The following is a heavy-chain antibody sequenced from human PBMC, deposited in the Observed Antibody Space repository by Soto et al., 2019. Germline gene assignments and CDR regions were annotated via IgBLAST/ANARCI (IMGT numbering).Heavy chain of an antibody. Sequence: LRLSCAASGFTFSSYGMHWVRQAPGKGLEWVAVISYDGSNKYYADSVKGRFTISRDNSKNTLYLQMNSLRAEDTAVYYCAKDYKASGWYSYYYYYGMDVWGQGTTVTVSS. J-gene: IGHJ6*02. CDR3: AKDYKASGWYSYYYYYGMDV. D-gene: IGHD6-19*01. CDR1: GFTFSSYG. CDR2: ISYDGSNK. V-gene: IGHV3-30*18.